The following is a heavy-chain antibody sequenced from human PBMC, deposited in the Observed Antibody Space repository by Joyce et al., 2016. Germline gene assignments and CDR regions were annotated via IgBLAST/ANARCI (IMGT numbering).Heavy chain of an antibody. CDR2: INRDGSST. CDR1: GFTFSSYW. Sequence: EVQLVESGGGLVQPGGSLRLSCAASGFTFSSYWMYWVRKAPGTGRVWVARINRDGSSTTYADSLKGRFTISRDNAKNTLYLQMNSLRAEDMAVYYCARLRRWSGPSDCWGQGTLVTVSS. V-gene: IGHV3-74*03. D-gene: IGHD4-23*01. CDR3: ARLRRWSGPSDC. J-gene: IGHJ4*02.